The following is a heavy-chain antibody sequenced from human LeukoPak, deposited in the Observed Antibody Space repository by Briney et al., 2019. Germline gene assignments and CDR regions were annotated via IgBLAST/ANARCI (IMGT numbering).Heavy chain of an antibody. CDR2: ISGNGGDI. CDR3: VRHAGRAGGQ. J-gene: IGHJ4*02. Sequence: PGGSLRLSCAASGFSFGGHYMSWVRQAPGKGPEWISYISGNGGDIAYADSMKGRFTISRDNAKNSLHLQMNSLRVEDTAVYHCVRHAGRAGGQWGQGTLIAVSS. V-gene: IGHV3-11*01. CDR1: GFSFGGHY. D-gene: IGHD3-10*01.